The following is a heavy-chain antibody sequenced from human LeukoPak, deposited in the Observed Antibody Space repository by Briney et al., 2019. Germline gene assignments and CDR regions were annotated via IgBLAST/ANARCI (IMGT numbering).Heavy chain of an antibody. CDR1: GGSISSYY. V-gene: IGHV4-59*01. J-gene: IGHJ5*02. CDR3: ARDLSTGTTAYGFDP. CDR2: IYYSGST. Sequence: PSETLSLTCTVSGGSISSYYWSWIRQPPGKGLEWIGYIYYSGSTNYNPSLKSRVTISVDTSKNQFSLKLSSVTAADTAVYYCARDLSTGTTAYGFDPWGQGTLVTVSS. D-gene: IGHD1-1*01.